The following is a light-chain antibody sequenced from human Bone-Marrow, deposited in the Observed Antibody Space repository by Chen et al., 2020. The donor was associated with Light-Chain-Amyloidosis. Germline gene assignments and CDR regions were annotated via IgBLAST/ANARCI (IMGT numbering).Light chain of an antibody. J-gene: IGLJ3*02. Sequence: SYVLTQPSSVSVAPGQTATIACGGNNIGSTSVHWYQQTPGQAPLLVGYDDSDRPSGIPERLSGANSGNTATLTIIRFESGDEADYYCQVWDRSSDRPVFGGGTKLTVL. CDR3: QVWDRSSDRPV. CDR1: NIGSTS. CDR2: DDS. V-gene: IGLV3-21*02.